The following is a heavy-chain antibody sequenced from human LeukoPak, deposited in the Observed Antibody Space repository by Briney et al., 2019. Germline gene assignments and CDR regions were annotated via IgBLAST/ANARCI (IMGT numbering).Heavy chain of an antibody. Sequence: GRSLRLSCASSGFTFSSYTMNWVRQAPGKGLEWVSSISSSSSYIYYADSVKGRFTISRDNAKNSLYLQMTALRAEDTAVYYCARGSGYYYDSSGVDYWGQGTLVTDSS. CDR1: GFTFSSYT. J-gene: IGHJ4*02. D-gene: IGHD3-22*01. V-gene: IGHV3-21*01. CDR2: ISSSSSYI. CDR3: ARGSGYYYDSSGVDY.